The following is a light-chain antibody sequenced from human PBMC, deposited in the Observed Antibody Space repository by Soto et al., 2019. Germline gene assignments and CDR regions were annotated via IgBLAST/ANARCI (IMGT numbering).Light chain of an antibody. CDR2: DVS. Sequence: QSALTQPASVSGSPGQSITISCTGTSSDVGGYDYVSWYQHHPGKAPKLMIYDVSNRPSGVSNRFSGSKSGNTASLTISGLQAEYEADYYCSSYTSSNTGVFGGGTKLTAL. CDR1: SSDVGGYDY. J-gene: IGLJ2*01. V-gene: IGLV2-14*03. CDR3: SSYTSSNTGV.